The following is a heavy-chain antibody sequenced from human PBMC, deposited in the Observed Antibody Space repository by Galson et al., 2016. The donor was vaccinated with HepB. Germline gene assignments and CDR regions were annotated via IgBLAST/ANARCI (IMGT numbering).Heavy chain of an antibody. D-gene: IGHD6-19*01. CDR3: AKKGYSSGKFDAFDI. J-gene: IGHJ3*02. V-gene: IGHV3-30*18. CDR2: ISGDGTNK. CDR1: GFSFGSYA. Sequence: SLRLSCAASGFSFGSYATHWVRQTPAKGLEWVAVISGDGTNKYYADSVKGRFTISRDNSKSTLYLQMSSLRADDTAVYSCAKKGYSSGKFDAFDIWGQGTVVTVSS.